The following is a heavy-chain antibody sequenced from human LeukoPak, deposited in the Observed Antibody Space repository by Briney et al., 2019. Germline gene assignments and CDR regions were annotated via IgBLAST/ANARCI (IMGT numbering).Heavy chain of an antibody. Sequence: GGSLRLSCAASGFTFSNFAMHWVRQAPGKGLEWVAVLSYDGSIKYYAGSVKGRFTISRDNSKNTLYLQMNSQRAEDTAVYYCARDPQYYDFWSGYYAYWGQGTLVTVSS. V-gene: IGHV3-30*01. D-gene: IGHD3-3*01. J-gene: IGHJ4*02. CDR2: LSYDGSIK. CDR1: GFTFSNFA. CDR3: ARDPQYYDFWSGYYAY.